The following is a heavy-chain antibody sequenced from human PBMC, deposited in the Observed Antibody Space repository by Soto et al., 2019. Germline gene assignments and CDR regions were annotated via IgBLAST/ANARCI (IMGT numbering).Heavy chain of an antibody. CDR3: ARDAKVDTDLGGYYYYTMDV. D-gene: IGHD3-16*01. J-gene: IGHJ6*02. CDR2: IFYSGTT. Sequence: SETLSLTCTVSGDSLSSGTYYWSWIRQPPGKGLEWIGRIFYSGTTDQNPSLRSRVTISVDTSKNQFSLKLSSVTAADAAKYLCARDAKVDTDLGGYYYYTMDVWGQGTAVTVSS. CDR1: GDSLSSGTYY. V-gene: IGHV4-61*01.